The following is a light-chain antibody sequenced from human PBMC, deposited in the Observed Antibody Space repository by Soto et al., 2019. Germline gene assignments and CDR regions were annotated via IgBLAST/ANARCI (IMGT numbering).Light chain of an antibody. V-gene: IGLV1-51*01. J-gene: IGLJ3*02. CDR2: DTD. CDR1: GSNTGNNF. Sequence: QLVLTQPPSVSAAPGQKVTISCSGGGSNTGNNFVSWYQQFPETAPKLLIYDTDKRPSGIPDRFSGSKSGTSATLGITRLQTGDEADYYCGTWDSALSLWLFGGGTKLTVL. CDR3: GTWDSALSLWL.